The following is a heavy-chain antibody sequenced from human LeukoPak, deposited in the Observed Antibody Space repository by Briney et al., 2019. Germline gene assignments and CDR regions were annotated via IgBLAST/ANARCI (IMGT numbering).Heavy chain of an antibody. CDR3: ARDGDLVRGVIPFDH. J-gene: IGHJ4*02. Sequence: PGGSLRLSCAASGFTFSSYSMNWVRQAPGKGLEWVSYISTSSVTYYADSVKGRFTISRDNAKNSIYLQMNSLRGGDTAVYFCARDGDLVRGVIPFDHWGQGTLVTVSS. V-gene: IGHV3-48*04. CDR1: GFTFSSYS. D-gene: IGHD3-10*01. CDR2: ISTSSVT.